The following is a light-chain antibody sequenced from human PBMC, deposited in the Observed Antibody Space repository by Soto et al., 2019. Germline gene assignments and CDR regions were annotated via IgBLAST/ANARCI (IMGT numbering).Light chain of an antibody. Sequence: QSALTQPASVSGSPGQSITISCTGTSSDVGNGNFVSWYQQHPGKAPKLMISDVTHRPSGISDRFSGSKSGNTASLRISGLQAEDEADYYCRSYVPTTSVVLFGGGTKLTVL. CDR3: RSYVPTTSVVL. CDR1: SSDVGNGNF. J-gene: IGLJ3*02. CDR2: DVT. V-gene: IGLV2-14*03.